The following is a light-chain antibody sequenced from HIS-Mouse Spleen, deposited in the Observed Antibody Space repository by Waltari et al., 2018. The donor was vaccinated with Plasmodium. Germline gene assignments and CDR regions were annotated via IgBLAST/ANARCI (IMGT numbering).Light chain of an antibody. Sequence: EIVLTQSPGTLPLSPGERATLSCMASPSVSSSYLAWYQQKPGQAPRLLIYGASSRATGIPDRFSGSGSGTDFTLTISSLQSEDFAVYYCQQYNNWSFTFGPGTKVDIK. CDR1: PSVSSSY. CDR2: GAS. CDR3: QQYNNWSFT. J-gene: IGKJ3*01. V-gene: IGKV3-20*01.